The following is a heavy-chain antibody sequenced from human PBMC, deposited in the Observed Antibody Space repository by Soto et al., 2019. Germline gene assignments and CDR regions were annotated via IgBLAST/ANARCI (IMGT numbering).Heavy chain of an antibody. CDR1: GFTFSSYA. CDR2: ISYDGSNK. V-gene: IGHV3-30-3*01. D-gene: IGHD5-18*01. CDR3: AREDTAMALGAFDI. Sequence: QVQLVESGGGVVQPGRSLRLSCAASGFTFSSYAMHWVRQAPGKGLEWVAVISYDGSNKYYADSVKGRFTISRDNSKNTLYLQTNSLRAEDTAVYYCAREDTAMALGAFDICGQGTMVTVSS. J-gene: IGHJ3*02.